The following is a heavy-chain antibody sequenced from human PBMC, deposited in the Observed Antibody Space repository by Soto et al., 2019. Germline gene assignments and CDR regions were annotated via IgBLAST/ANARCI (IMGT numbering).Heavy chain of an antibody. CDR2: INPSGGST. CDR1: GYTFTSYY. D-gene: IGHD1-26*01. J-gene: IGHJ1*01. CDR3: ARATPSGSYVPH. V-gene: IGHV1-46*01. Sequence: QVQLVQSGAEVKKPGASVKVSCKASGYTFTSYYMHWVRQAPGQGLEWMGIINPSGGSTSYAQKFSGRVTMTRETSTSTGYMGLSSLRSEDTAVYCCARATPSGSYVPHWGRGTLVT.